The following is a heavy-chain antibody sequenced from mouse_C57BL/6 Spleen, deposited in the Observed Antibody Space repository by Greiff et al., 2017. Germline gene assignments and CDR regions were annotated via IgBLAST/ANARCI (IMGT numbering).Heavy chain of an antibody. D-gene: IGHD3-2*02. CDR2: IDPSDSET. V-gene: IGHV1-52*01. Sequence: QVQLQQPGAELVRPGSSVKLSCKASGYTFTSYWMHWVKQRPIQGLEWIGNIDPSDSETHYNQKFKDKATLTVDKSSSTAYMQLSSLTSEDSAVYYCARVGRQLRRFDYWGQGTTLTVSS. CDR1: GYTFTSYW. CDR3: ARVGRQLRRFDY. J-gene: IGHJ2*01.